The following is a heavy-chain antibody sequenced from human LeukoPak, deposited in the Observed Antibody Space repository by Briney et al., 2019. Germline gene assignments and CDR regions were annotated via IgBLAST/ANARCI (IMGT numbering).Heavy chain of an antibody. Sequence: GGSLRLSCAASGFTFSSYAMGWVRQAPGKGLEWASVISGGGGSTFYADSVKGRFTISRDNSKNTLYLQVNSLRAEDTAVYYCAKGGLEYCSGTSCYAFDYWGQGTLVTVSS. CDR3: AKGGLEYCSGTSCYAFDY. V-gene: IGHV3-23*01. J-gene: IGHJ4*02. CDR1: GFTFSSYA. D-gene: IGHD2-2*01. CDR2: ISGGGGST.